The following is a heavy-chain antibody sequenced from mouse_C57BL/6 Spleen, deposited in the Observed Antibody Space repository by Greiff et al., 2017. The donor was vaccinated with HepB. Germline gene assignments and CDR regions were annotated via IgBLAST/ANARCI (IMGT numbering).Heavy chain of an antibody. J-gene: IGHJ3*01. D-gene: IGHD3-2*02. CDR3: AREEGSGYVAY. Sequence: QVQLKQSGAELVMPGASVKLSCKASGYTFTSYWMHWVKQRPGQGLEWIGEIDPSDSYTNYNQKFKGKSTLTVDKSSSTAYMQLSSLTSEDSAVYYCAREEGSGYVAYWGQGTLVTVSA. CDR2: IDPSDSYT. V-gene: IGHV1-69*01. CDR1: GYTFTSYW.